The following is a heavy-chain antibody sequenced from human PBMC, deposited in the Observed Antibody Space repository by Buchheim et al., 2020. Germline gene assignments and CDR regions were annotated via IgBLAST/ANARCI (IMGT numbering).Heavy chain of an antibody. J-gene: IGHJ6*02. CDR3: ARHENYYFGKDV. Sequence: QLQLQESGPGLVKPSETLSLTCIVSGGSIRSSSNYWGWIRQPPGKGLEWIGNIHYSGSTYYNPSLKSRVTISVDSSKNQFSLKLTSVTAADTAVYYCARHENYYFGKDVWGQGTT. CDR1: GGSIRSSSNY. CDR2: IHYSGST. V-gene: IGHV4-39*01.